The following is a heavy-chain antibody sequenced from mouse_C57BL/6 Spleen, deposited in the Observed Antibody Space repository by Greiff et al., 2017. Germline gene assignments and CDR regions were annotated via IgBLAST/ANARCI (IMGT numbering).Heavy chain of an antibody. CDR3: ARDWGTTVTGMDY. CDR1: GFTFSDYY. D-gene: IGHD1-1*01. J-gene: IGHJ4*01. V-gene: IGHV5-16*01. Sequence: EVNVVESEGGLVQPGSSMKLSCTASGFTFSDYYMAWVRQVPEKGLEWVANINYDGSSTYYLDSLKSRFIISRDNAKNILYLQMSSLKSEDTATYYCARDWGTTVTGMDYWGQGTSVTVSS. CDR2: INYDGSST.